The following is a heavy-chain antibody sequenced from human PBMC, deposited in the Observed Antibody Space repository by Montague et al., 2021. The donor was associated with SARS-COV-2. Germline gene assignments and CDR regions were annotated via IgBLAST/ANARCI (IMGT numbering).Heavy chain of an antibody. Sequence: PALVKPTQTLTLTCVFSGFSLNTDGAGVAWIRRPPGKALEWLALIYWDGDQRYTHSLKTRITITKDTSKHRVVLTMTNLDTVDTATYYCARRYDFYRAEAYDVWGQGTVLTVSS. CDR2: IYWDGDQ. CDR1: GFSLNTDGAG. CDR3: ARRYDFYRAEAYDV. D-gene: IGHD3-3*01. J-gene: IGHJ3*01. V-gene: IGHV2-5*02.